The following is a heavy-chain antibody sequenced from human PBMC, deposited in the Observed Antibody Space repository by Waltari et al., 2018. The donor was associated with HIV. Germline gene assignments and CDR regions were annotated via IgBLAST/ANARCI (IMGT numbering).Heavy chain of an antibody. J-gene: IGHJ2*01. CDR1: GFTFSSYE. D-gene: IGHD5-18*01. CDR3: AKVREKQLWLRNWDFDL. CDR2: ISSSCSSI. V-gene: IGHV3-48*03. Sequence: EVKLVESGGGLVQPGGSVRLSCAASGFTFSSYEMNWVRQAPGKGLEWISYISSSCSSIYCADSVKGRFTISRDNGKKSLYLQMNILRAEGTAVYYCAKVREKQLWLRNWDFDLWGRGTLVTVSS.